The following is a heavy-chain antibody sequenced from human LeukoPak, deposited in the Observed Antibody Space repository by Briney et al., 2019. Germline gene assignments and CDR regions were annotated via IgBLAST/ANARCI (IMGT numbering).Heavy chain of an antibody. CDR1: GYTFTQYY. D-gene: IGHD3-22*01. Sequence: VASVKVSCQASGYTFTQYYIHWVRLAPGQRPEWMGWIDPNSGGTNYAQKFQGRVTMTRDTSINTAFMDLSRLTSDDTAVYFCAREIHYDRSRYSPFDYWGQGVLVTVSS. J-gene: IGHJ4*02. CDR2: IDPNSGGT. CDR3: AREIHYDRSRYSPFDY. V-gene: IGHV1-2*02.